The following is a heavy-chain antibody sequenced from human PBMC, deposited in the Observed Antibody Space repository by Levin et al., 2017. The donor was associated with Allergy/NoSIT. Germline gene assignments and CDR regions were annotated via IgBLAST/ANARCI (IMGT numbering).Heavy chain of an antibody. Sequence: PAGGSLRLSCAASGFTFSSYAMSWVRQAPGKGLEWVSAIYASADSIYYSDSVKGRFTISRDSSKNTLYLHMNSLRAEDTAVYYCARSSRGYGTFDYWGQGTLVTVSS. V-gene: IGHV3-23*01. CDR1: GFTFSSYA. D-gene: IGHD5-12*01. CDR3: ARSSRGYGTFDY. CDR2: IYASADSI. J-gene: IGHJ4*02.